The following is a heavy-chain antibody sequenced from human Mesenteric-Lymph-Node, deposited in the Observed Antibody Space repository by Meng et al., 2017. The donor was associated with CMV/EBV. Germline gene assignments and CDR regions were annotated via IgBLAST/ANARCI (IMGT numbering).Heavy chain of an antibody. CDR1: GFTLSSYW. D-gene: IGHD3/OR15-3a*01. CDR2: LHNDDSST. CDR3: ASERPAMIFGGSYYHYGMDV. J-gene: IGHJ6*02. Sequence: GESLKISCAASGFTLSSYWMHWVRQAPGKGLVWVSRLHNDDSSTSYADSVKGRFTISRDNAKNTLYLQMNSLRAEDTAVYYCASERPAMIFGGSYYHYGMDVWGQGTTVTVSS. V-gene: IGHV3-74*01.